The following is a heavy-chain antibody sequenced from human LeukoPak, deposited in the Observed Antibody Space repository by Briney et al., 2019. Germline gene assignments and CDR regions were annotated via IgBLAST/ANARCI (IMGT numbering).Heavy chain of an antibody. J-gene: IGHJ6*02. CDR2: IIPILGIA. Sequence: GASVKVSCKASGGTFSSYAISWVRQAPGQGLEWMGRIIPILGIANYAQKFQGRVTITADKSTSTAYMELSSLRSEDTAVYYCAGDSSSWYDSGYYYGMDVWGQGTTVTVSS. D-gene: IGHD6-13*01. CDR3: AGDSSSWYDSGYYYGMDV. CDR1: GGTFSSYA. V-gene: IGHV1-69*04.